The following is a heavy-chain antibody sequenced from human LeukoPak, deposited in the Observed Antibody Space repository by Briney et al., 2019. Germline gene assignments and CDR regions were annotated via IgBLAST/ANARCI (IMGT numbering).Heavy chain of an antibody. V-gene: IGHV1-2*02. CDR2: INPNSGGT. J-gene: IGHJ4*02. Sequence: ASVKVSCKASGYTFTGYYMHWVRQAPGQGLEWMGWINPNSGGTSYAQKFQGRVTMTRDTSIGTAYMELSRLTSGDTAVYYCARYRPAADYFGYWGQGILVTVSS. CDR3: ARYRPAADYFGY. CDR1: GYTFTGYY. D-gene: IGHD6-13*01.